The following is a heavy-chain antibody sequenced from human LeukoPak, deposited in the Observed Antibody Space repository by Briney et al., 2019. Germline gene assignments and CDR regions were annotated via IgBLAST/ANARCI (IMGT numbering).Heavy chain of an antibody. D-gene: IGHD6-19*01. CDR2: IKPDGSDK. J-gene: IGHJ4*02. V-gene: IGHV3-7*04. Sequence: GGSLRLSCAASGFTFSNYWMSWVRQAPGKGLEWVANIKPDGSDKYYVDSVKGRFTISRDNAKNSLYLQMDSLRAEDTAVYYCARDRPSGWYLQYYFNYWGQGNLVTVSS. CDR3: ARDRPSGWYLQYYFNY. CDR1: GFTFSNYW.